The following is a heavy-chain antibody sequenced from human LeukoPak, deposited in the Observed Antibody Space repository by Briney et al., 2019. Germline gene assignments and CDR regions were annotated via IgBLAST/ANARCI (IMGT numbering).Heavy chain of an antibody. V-gene: IGHV3-7*04. J-gene: IGHJ4*02. Sequence: GGSLRLSCAASGFTFSSYWMNWVRQAPGKGLEWVANIKQDGSEINYVDSVKGRFTISRGNAQNSLFLQMNSLRVEDTAVYYCARADYGGSLFFDYWGQGTLVTVSS. CDR1: GFTFSSYW. CDR3: ARADYGGSLFFDY. CDR2: IKQDGSEI. D-gene: IGHD4-23*01.